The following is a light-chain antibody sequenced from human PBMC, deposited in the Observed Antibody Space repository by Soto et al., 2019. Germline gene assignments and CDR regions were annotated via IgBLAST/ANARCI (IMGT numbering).Light chain of an antibody. Sequence: DIHMTQSPSSVSASVGYRFTITCRASRGISTWLAWYQQRPGKAPMLLXYDASILQSGVPSRFSGSGSRTEFTLTINSLQTDDCATYYCQQYDSYLYTFGQGT. CDR1: RGISTW. CDR2: DAS. J-gene: IGKJ2*01. V-gene: IGKV1-5*01. CDR3: QQYDSYLYT.